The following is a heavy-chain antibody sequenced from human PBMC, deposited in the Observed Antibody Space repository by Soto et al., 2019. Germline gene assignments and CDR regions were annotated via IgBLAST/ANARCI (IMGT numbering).Heavy chain of an antibody. Sequence: QVQLVQSGAEVKKPGASVKVSCKASGYTFTGYYMHWVRQAPGQGLEWMGWINPNSGGTNYAQKCQGRVTMTRDTSSSTAYMELSRLRSDDTAVYYCARDGYYDYVWGSYRIGGLDFWGQGTLVTVSS. CDR3: ARDGYYDYVWGSYRIGGLDF. V-gene: IGHV1-2*02. CDR2: INPNSGGT. CDR1: GYTFTGYY. D-gene: IGHD3-16*02. J-gene: IGHJ4*02.